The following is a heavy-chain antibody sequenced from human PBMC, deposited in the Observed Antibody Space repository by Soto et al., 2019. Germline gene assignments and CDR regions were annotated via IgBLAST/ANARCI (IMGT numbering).Heavy chain of an antibody. CDR3: VRVVAIPGYPDN. CDR2: IVPIVDTS. Sequence: QVQLVQSGAEVRQPASSVKVSCKTSGGTFSSYAISWVRQAPGQGLEWMGGIVPIVDTSTYARKFQSRVKITADESTSTVYMELSSLRSDDTAVYYCVRVVAIPGYPDNWGQGTLVTVSS. CDR1: GGTFSSYA. V-gene: IGHV1-69*12. J-gene: IGHJ4*02. D-gene: IGHD5-12*01.